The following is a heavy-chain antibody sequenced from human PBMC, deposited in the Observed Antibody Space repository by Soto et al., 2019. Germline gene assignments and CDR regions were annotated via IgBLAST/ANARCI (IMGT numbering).Heavy chain of an antibody. J-gene: IGHJ4*02. Sequence: PAETLSLTCTVYGGSFTFSGYYWSWIRQPPGKGLEWIGEINHIGNTKYNPSLESRVTISLDTSKNHFSLDLTSVTAADTAVYYCVRGRILRLRFGDFDSWGQGTLVTVSS. V-gene: IGHV4-34*01. CDR1: GGSFTFSGYY. D-gene: IGHD5-12*01. CDR2: INHIGNT. CDR3: VRGRILRLRFGDFDS.